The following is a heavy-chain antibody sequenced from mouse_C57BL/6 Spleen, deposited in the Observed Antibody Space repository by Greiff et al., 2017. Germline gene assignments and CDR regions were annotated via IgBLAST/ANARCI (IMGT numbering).Heavy chain of an antibody. CDR1: GYAFSSSW. Sequence: VQLQQSGPELVKPGASVKISCKASGYAFSSSWMNWVKQRPGKGLEWIGRIYPGDGDTNYNGKFKGKATLTADKSSSTAYMQISSLTSEDTAVYFGAREGATGVGGFDDWGQGTTLTVSS. CDR2: IYPGDGDT. CDR3: AREGATGVGGFDD. V-gene: IGHV1-82*01. J-gene: IGHJ2*01. D-gene: IGHD1-1*01.